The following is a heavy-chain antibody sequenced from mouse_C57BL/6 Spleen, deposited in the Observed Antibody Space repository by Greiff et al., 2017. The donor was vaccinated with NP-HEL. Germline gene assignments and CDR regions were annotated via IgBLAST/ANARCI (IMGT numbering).Heavy chain of an antibody. V-gene: IGHV1-43*01. D-gene: IGHD2-2*01. J-gene: IGHJ2*01. CDR2: INPSTGGT. CDR1: GYSFTGYY. CDR3: ARWGGGYDEDYYFDY. Sequence: LQQSGPELVKPGASVKISCKASGYSFTGYYMHWVKQSSEKSLEWIGEINPSTGGTSYNQKFKGKATLTVDKSSSTAYMQLKSLTSEDSAVYYCARWGGGYDEDYYFDYWGQGTTLTVSS.